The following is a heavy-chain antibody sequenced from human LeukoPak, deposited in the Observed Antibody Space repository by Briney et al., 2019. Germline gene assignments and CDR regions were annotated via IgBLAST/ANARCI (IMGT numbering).Heavy chain of an antibody. CDR3: ARTPIMITFGGVIEKGYYFDY. V-gene: IGHV2-70*01. D-gene: IGHD3-16*02. CDR2: IGWDDDK. Sequence: ESGPTLAHPTQPLTLTCTFSGFSLRTSGMWGSWIRQPPAKALEWLALIGWDDDKYYSTSLKTRLTISKDTSKNQVVLTMTNMDPVDTATYYCARTPIMITFGGVIEKGYYFDYWGQGTLVTVSS. CDR1: GFSLRTSGMW. J-gene: IGHJ4*02.